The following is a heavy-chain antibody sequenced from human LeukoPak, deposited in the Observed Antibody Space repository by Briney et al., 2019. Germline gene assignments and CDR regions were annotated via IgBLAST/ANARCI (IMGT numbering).Heavy chain of an antibody. CDR2: INPNSGDT. D-gene: IGHD3-22*01. J-gene: IGHJ4*02. CDR3: ARDRGRGYDYNSGDFDY. CDR1: GYTFTGYY. V-gene: IGHV1-2*02. Sequence: ASVKVSCKASGYTFTGYYFHWVRQAPGQGLEWVGWINPNSGDTSYAQKFQGSVTMARDPSISTVYMELSRLRSDDTAVYYCARDRGRGYDYNSGDFDYWGQGTLATVSS.